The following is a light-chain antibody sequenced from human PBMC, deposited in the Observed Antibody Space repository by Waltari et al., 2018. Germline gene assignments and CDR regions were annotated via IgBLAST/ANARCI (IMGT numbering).Light chain of an antibody. CDR2: RAS. J-gene: IGKJ4*01. CDR3: EQYYVWPLS. CDR1: QSLSSC. V-gene: IGKV1-5*03. Sequence: DIQVTQSPSTLSASVGDGITITCRASQSLSSCLAWYQHKAGEAPKLLIDRASRRQDGVPSRFSGSESWTEFTLTVSSLQPDDSAIYYCEQYYVWPLSFGGGTKVELK.